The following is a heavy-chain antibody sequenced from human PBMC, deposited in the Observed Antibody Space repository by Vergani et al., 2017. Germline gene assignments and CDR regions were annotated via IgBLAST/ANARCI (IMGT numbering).Heavy chain of an antibody. J-gene: IGHJ3*02. Sequence: QVQLQESGPGLVKPSETLSLTCTVSGGSISSYYWSWIRQPPGKGLEWIGYIYYSGSTNYNPSLKSRVTISVDTSKNQFSLKLSSVTAADTAVYYCARRKIGAFDIWGQGTMVTVSS. CDR2: IYYSGST. CDR3: ARRKIGAFDI. D-gene: IGHD1-14*01. CDR1: GGSISSYY. V-gene: IGHV4-59*01.